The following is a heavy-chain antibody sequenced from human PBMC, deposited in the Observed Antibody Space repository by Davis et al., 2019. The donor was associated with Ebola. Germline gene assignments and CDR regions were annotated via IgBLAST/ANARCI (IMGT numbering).Heavy chain of an antibody. J-gene: IGHJ6*02. V-gene: IGHV1-69*06. Sequence: SVKVSCKASGGTFSSYAISWVRQAPGQGLEWMGRIIPIFGTANYAQKFQGRVTITADKSTSTAYMELSSLRSEDTAVYYCARGVTYSSSSDVYYYYGMDVWGQGTTVTVSS. CDR3: ARGVTYSSSSDVYYYYGMDV. CDR1: GGTFSSYA. D-gene: IGHD6-6*01. CDR2: IIPIFGTA.